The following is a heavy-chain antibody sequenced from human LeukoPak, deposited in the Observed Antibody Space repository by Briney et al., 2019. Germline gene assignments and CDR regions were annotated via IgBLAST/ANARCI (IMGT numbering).Heavy chain of an antibody. CDR3: AKEQGQQLVLNPFDY. D-gene: IGHD6-13*01. CDR2: ISGSGGST. J-gene: IGHJ4*02. Sequence: GSLRLSCAASGSTFSSYAMIWVRQAPGKGLEWVSAISGSGGSTYYADSVKGRFTISRDNSKNTLYLQMNSLRAEDTAVYYCAKEQGQQLVLNPFDYWGQGTLVTVSS. CDR1: GSTFSSYA. V-gene: IGHV3-23*01.